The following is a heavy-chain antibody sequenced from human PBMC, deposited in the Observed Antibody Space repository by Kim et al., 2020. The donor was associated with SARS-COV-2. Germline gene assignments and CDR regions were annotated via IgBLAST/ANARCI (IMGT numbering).Heavy chain of an antibody. D-gene: IGHD3-10*01. CDR3: AKGGESIFSTGY. CDR1: GFTFSSYG. V-gene: IGHV3-30*18. Sequence: GGSLRLSCAASGFTFSSYGMHWVRQAPGKGLEWVAVISYDGSNKYYADSVKGRFTISRDNSKNTLYLQMNSLRAEDTAVYYCAKGGESIFSTGYLGQATL. CDR2: ISYDGSNK. J-gene: IGHJ4*02.